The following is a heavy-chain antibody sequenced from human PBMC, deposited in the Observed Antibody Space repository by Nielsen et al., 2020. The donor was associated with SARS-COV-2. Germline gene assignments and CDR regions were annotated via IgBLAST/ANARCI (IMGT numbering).Heavy chain of an antibody. CDR3: ASWSKG. CDR1: GFMFSNYY. Sequence: GGSLRLSCAASGFMFSNYYMNWIRHSPGKGLEWVSYISGNGAYTNYADSVKGRFTISRDNTKNSLYLQMNSLRAEDMAVYYCASWSKGWGQGTLVTVSS. J-gene: IGHJ4*02. CDR2: ISGNGAYT. V-gene: IGHV3-11*06.